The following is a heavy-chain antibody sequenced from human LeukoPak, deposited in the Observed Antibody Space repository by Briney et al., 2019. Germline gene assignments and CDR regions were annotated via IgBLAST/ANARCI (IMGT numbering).Heavy chain of an antibody. CDR2: ISSSGSTI. CDR3: ARADDSSSGYFDY. CDR1: GFTFSDYY. Sequence: GGSLRLSCAASGFTFSDYYMNWIRQAPGKGLEWVSYISSSGSTIYYADSVKGRFTISRDNAKNSLYLQMNSLRAEDTAVYYCARADDSSSGYFDYWGQGTLVTVSS. D-gene: IGHD6-6*01. J-gene: IGHJ4*02. V-gene: IGHV3-11*04.